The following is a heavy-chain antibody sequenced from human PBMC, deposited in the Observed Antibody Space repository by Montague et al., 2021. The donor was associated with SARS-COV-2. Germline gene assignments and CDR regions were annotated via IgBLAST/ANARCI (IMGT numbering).Heavy chain of an antibody. CDR2: IFYTGSK. D-gene: IGHD2-15*01. V-gene: IGHV4-59*01. CDR1: GGSTSNYY. Sequence: SETLSLTCSVSGGSTSNYYWTWIRQSPGKGLQWIGYIFYTGSKKFNPSLKTRVSMSLDASKNHFSRRLSAVTAADTARYYCARAQNICFIANCVNYFDLWGLGALVTVSS. J-gene: IGHJ4*02. CDR3: ARAQNICFIANCVNYFDL.